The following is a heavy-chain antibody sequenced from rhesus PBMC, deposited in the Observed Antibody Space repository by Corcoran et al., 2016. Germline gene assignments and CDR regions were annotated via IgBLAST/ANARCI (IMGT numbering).Heavy chain of an antibody. CDR1: GGSMSSNL. Sequence: QVQLQESGPGLVKPSETLSLTCSVSGGSMSSNLCSWSRQLPGKRMEWIGDIHGYTGEAKYSPSLKSRVTMSRDASKSQYFLRLTSLTAADTAVYYCARWHFRGGSFGLDSWGQGVVVTVSS. V-gene: IGHV4-80*01. CDR3: ARWHFRGGSFGLDS. CDR2: IHGYTGEA. D-gene: IGHD6-37*01. J-gene: IGHJ6*01.